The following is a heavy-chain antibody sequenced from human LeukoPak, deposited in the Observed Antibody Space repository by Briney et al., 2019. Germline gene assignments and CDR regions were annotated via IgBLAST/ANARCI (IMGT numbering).Heavy chain of an antibody. CDR1: GFTFSDYY. CDR2: ISSSGSTI. Sequence: GGSLRLSCAASGFTFSDYYMSWIRQAPGRGLEWVSYISSSGSTIYYADSVKGRFTISRDNAKNSLYLQMNSLRAEDTAVYYCARRKELRYFDWLPLDYYMDVWGKGTTVTVSS. CDR3: ARRKELRYFDWLPLDYYMDV. V-gene: IGHV3-11*04. J-gene: IGHJ6*03. D-gene: IGHD3-9*01.